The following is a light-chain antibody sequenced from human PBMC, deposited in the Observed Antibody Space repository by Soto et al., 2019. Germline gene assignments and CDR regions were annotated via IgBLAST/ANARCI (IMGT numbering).Light chain of an antibody. J-gene: IGKJ1*01. Sequence: EIVMTQSPLFLPVTPGEPASISCRSSESLLHGNGNTYLDWYLQKPGQSPQLLIYLGSSRASGVPDRFSGSGSGTDFTLKISRVEAEDVGVYYCMQALKTWTFGQGTKVEIK. CDR1: ESLLHGNGNTY. V-gene: IGKV2-28*01. CDR3: MQALKTWT. CDR2: LGS.